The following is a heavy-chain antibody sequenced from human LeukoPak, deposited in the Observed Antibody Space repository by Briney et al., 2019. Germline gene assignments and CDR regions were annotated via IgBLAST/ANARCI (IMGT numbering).Heavy chain of an antibody. V-gene: IGHV4-34*01. D-gene: IGHD3-10*01. CDR1: GGSFSGYY. CDR3: ARELRRFGELLNPP. J-gene: IGHJ5*02. CDR2: INHSGST. Sequence: KPSETLSLTCAVYGGSFSGYYWSWIRQPPGKGLEWIGEINHSGSTNYNPSLKSRLTISVDTSNNQFSLKLSSVTAADTAVYYCARELRRFGELLNPPWGQGTLVTVSS.